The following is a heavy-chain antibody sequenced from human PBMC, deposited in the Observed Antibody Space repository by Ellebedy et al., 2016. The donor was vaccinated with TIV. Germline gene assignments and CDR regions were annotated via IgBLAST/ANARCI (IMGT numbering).Heavy chain of an antibody. J-gene: IGHJ5*02. D-gene: IGHD3-10*01. CDR1: GGSISGGIDY. CDR3: ARVLRGARRFEP. Sequence: SETLSLTXTVSGGSISGGIDYWSWVRQAPRKGLEWIGNIYHSGTTYYNASLKSRVTISVDPSKDQFFLNLISVTAADTAVYYCARVLRGARRFEPWGQGILVTVFS. CDR2: IYHSGTT. V-gene: IGHV4-30-4*01.